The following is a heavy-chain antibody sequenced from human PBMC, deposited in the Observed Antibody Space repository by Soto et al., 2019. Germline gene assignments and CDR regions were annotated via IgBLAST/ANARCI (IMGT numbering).Heavy chain of an antibody. Sequence: QVQLVQSGAEVKKPGSSVMGSCKASGGTFSSSAISWVRQAHGHGLEWMGGIIPIFGTANYAQKFQGRVTITADESTSTAYMELSSLRAEDTAVYYCARDVGTTYYYGMDVWGQGTTVTVSS. CDR1: GGTFSSSA. D-gene: IGHD1-1*01. CDR2: IIPIFGTA. J-gene: IGHJ6*02. V-gene: IGHV1-69*12. CDR3: ARDVGTTYYYGMDV.